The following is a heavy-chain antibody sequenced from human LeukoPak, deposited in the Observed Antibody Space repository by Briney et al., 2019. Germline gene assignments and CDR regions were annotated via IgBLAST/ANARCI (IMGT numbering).Heavy chain of an antibody. CDR2: TYYRSKWYN. D-gene: IGHD6-19*01. Sequence: QTLSLTCAISGDSVSSNSAAWNWIRQSPSRGLEWLGRTYYRSKWYNDYAVKSRITINPDTSKNQFSLQLNSVTPEDTAVYYCARGSGWNNWFDPWGQGTLVTVSS. V-gene: IGHV6-1*01. CDR3: ARGSGWNNWFDP. CDR1: GDSVSSNSAA. J-gene: IGHJ5*02.